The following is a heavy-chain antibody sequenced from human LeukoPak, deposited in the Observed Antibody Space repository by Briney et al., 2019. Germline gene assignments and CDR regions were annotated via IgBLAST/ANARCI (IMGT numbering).Heavy chain of an antibody. CDR3: AKDQKRGYSCGYLFYHYYMDV. Sequence: GGSLRLSCAASGFTFSTYGMHWVRQAPGKGLEWVSFIRYDGSRKYYADSVKGRFTISRDNSKNTLYLQMNSLRAEDTAVYYCAKDQKRGYSCGYLFYHYYMDVWGKGTTVTISS. D-gene: IGHD5-18*01. CDR2: IRYDGSRK. J-gene: IGHJ6*03. V-gene: IGHV3-30*02. CDR1: GFTFSTYG.